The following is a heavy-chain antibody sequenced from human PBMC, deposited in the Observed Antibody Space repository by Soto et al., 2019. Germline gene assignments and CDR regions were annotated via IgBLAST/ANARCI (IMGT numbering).Heavy chain of an antibody. J-gene: IGHJ4*02. V-gene: IGHV3-30-3*01. CDR2: ISYDRSNK. D-gene: IGHD4-17*01. CDR1: VFTFSSYA. Sequence: LRLSCAASVFTFSSYAMHWVRQAPGKGLEWVAVISYDRSNKYYADSVKGRFTISRDNSKNTLYLQMNSLRAEDTAVYYCARDECDYVTGCYFDYWGQGTLVTVSS. CDR3: ARDECDYVTGCYFDY.